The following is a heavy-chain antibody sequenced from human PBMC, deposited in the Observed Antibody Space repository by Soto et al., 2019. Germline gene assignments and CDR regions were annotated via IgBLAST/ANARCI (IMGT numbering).Heavy chain of an antibody. CDR1: GGSISSSTYH. Sequence: QLQLQESSPGLVKPSETLSLTCTVSGGSISSSTYHWAWIRQPPGKGLEWIASIYYTGTTYYSPSLKRRVTISVDTSKNHFSLKLSSVTAADTAVYYCSRERESASEHWGQGTLVTVSS. J-gene: IGHJ4*02. V-gene: IGHV4-39*02. CDR2: IYYTGTT. CDR3: SRERESASEH.